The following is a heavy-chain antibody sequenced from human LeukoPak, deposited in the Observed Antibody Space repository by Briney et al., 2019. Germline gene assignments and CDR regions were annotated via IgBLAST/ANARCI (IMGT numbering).Heavy chain of an antibody. CDR1: GFTFSSYG. D-gene: IGHD3-10*02. J-gene: IGHJ4*02. CDR2: ISYDGSNK. Sequence: GGSLRLSCAASGFTFSSYGMHWVRQAPGKGLGWVAVISYDGSNKYYADSVKGRFTISRDNSKNTLYLQMNSLRAEDTAVYYCAKDRVSMYYFDYWGQGTLVTVSS. CDR3: AKDRVSMYYFDY. V-gene: IGHV3-30*18.